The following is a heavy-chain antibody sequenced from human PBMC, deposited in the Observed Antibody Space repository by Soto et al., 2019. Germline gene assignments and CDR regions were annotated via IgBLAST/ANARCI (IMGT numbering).Heavy chain of an antibody. J-gene: IGHJ4*02. CDR2: INAFNGKT. D-gene: IGHD6-19*01. Sequence: QVQLVQSGAEVKKPGASVKVSCKASGYTFISYGISWVRQAPGQGLEWMGWINAFNGKTKYAQKLQGRVTMTRDTSTSTAYMELRSLRSDDTAVYYCARDPVAGTYFDYWGQGTLVTVSS. CDR3: ARDPVAGTYFDY. V-gene: IGHV1-18*01. CDR1: GYTFISYG.